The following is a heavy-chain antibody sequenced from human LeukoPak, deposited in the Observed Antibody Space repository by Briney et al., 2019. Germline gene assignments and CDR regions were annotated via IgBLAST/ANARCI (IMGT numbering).Heavy chain of an antibody. J-gene: IGHJ3*02. V-gene: IGHV3-33*06. Sequence: QPGRSLRLSCAASGFTFSSYGMHWVRQAPGKGLEWVAVIWYDGSNKYYADSVKGRFTISRDNSKNTLYLQINSLRAEDTAVYYCAKGVFYDSSGYYYSGAAFDIWGQGTMVTVSS. CDR1: GFTFSSYG. CDR2: IWYDGSNK. D-gene: IGHD3-22*01. CDR3: AKGVFYDSSGYYYSGAAFDI.